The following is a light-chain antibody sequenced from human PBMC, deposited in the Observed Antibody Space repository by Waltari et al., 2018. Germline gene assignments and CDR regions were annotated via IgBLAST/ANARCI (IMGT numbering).Light chain of an antibody. V-gene: IGLV2-14*01. CDR1: SSDVGGYNY. Sequence: QSALTQPASVSGSPGQSITISCTGTSSDVGGYNYVSWYQQHPGKAPKLIIYEVSNRPSGVSNRFSGSKSGNTASLTISGVQAEDEADYYCSSYTSSSTLYVFGTGTKVTVL. CDR2: EVS. J-gene: IGLJ1*01. CDR3: SSYTSSSTLYV.